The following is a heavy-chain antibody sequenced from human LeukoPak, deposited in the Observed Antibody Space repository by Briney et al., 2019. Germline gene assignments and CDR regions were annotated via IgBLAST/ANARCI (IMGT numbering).Heavy chain of an antibody. CDR1: GYTFTSYG. Sequence: ASVKVSCKASGYTFTSYGISWVRQAPGQGLEWMGWISAYNGNTNYAQKLQGRVTMTTDTSTSTAYMELRSLRSDDTAVYYCARDLRWRLVNDAFDIWGQGTMVTVSS. D-gene: IGHD3-16*01. CDR3: ARDLRWRLVNDAFDI. CDR2: ISAYNGNT. J-gene: IGHJ3*02. V-gene: IGHV1-18*01.